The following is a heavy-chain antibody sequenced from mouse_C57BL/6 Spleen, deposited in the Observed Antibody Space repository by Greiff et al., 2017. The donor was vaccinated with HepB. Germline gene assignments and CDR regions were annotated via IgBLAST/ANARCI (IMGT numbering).Heavy chain of an antibody. CDR2: IYPGGGYT. J-gene: IGHJ1*03. CDR1: GYTFTNYW. Sequence: VKLQESGAELVRPGTSVKMSCKASGYTFTNYWIGWAKQRPGHGLEWIGDIYPGGGYTNYTEKFKGKATLPADKSASTAYMQFSSLTSEDSAIYYGAREGLYYGSSYGYFDVWGTGTTVTVSS. CDR3: AREGLYYGSSYGYFDV. D-gene: IGHD1-1*01. V-gene: IGHV1-63*01.